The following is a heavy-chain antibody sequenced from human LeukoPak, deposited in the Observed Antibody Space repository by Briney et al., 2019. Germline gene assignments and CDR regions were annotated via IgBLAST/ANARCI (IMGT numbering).Heavy chain of an antibody. Sequence: GGSLRLSCAASGFTFSSYWMSWVRQAPGKGLEWVANIKQDGSEKYYVDSVKGRFTISRDNAKNSLYLQMNSLRAEATAVYYCARYCSGGSCYPDAFDIWGQGTMVTVSS. CDR2: IKQDGSEK. CDR1: GFTFSSYW. D-gene: IGHD2-15*01. V-gene: IGHV3-7*04. J-gene: IGHJ3*02. CDR3: ARYCSGGSCYPDAFDI.